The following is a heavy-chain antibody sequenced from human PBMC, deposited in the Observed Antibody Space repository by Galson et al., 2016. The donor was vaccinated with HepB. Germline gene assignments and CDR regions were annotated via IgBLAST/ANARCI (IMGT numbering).Heavy chain of an antibody. D-gene: IGHD1-14*01. Sequence: QSGAEVTKPGESLKISRKVSGSYFTAYWIGWVRQMPGKGLEWMGMILPGNSDTRYSPSFQGQLTLSVDKSTTTAYLQWSSLKASDTAMYYCARRDHDGLDVWGQGTMVTVSS. CDR1: GSYFTAYW. J-gene: IGHJ3*01. V-gene: IGHV5-51*01. CDR3: ARRDHDGLDV. CDR2: ILPGNSDT.